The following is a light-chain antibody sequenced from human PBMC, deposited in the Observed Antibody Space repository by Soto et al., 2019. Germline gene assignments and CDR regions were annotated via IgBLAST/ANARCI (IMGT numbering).Light chain of an antibody. CDR3: QSYDSSLSGFYV. J-gene: IGLJ1*01. CDR1: SSNIGADYD. V-gene: IGLV1-40*01. Sequence: QAVVTQPPSVSGAPGQRVTISCTGSSSNIGADYDVHWYQQFPGTAPKLLIYGNSNRPSGVPDRFSGSKSGTSASLAITGLQAEDEADYYCQSYDSSLSGFYVFGTGTKLTVL. CDR2: GNS.